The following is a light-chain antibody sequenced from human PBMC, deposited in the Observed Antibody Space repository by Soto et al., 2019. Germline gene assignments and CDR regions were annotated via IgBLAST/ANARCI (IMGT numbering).Light chain of an antibody. CDR1: SSNIGSNT. Sequence: QSVLTQPPSASGTPGQRFTISCSGRSSNIGSNTVNWYQQLPGTAPKLLIYSNNQRPSGVPDRFSGSKSGTSASLAISELQTEDEADYYCAARDDSLKDYVFGTGTTLTVL. J-gene: IGLJ1*01. CDR3: AARDDSLKDYV. V-gene: IGLV1-44*01. CDR2: SNN.